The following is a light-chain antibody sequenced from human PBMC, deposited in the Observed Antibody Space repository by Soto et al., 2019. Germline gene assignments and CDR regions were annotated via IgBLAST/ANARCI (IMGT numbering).Light chain of an antibody. CDR3: SSYTSSSTLL. V-gene: IGLV2-14*03. J-gene: IGLJ2*01. CDR1: SSDFGTYNY. CDR2: DVS. Sequence: QSALTQPASVSGSPGQSITISCTGTSSDFGTYNYVSWYQHHPRKAPQLRIYDVSNRPSGVSNRFSGSKSGNTASLTISGLQAEDEADYYCSSYTSSSTLLFGGGTKLTVL.